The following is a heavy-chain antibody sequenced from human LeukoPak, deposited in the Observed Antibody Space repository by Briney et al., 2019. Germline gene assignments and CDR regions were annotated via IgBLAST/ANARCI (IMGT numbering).Heavy chain of an antibody. CDR2: ISGSGGST. J-gene: IGHJ4*02. V-gene: IGHV3-23*01. CDR1: GFTFSSYA. Sequence: GGSLRLSCAPSGFTFSSYAMSWVRQAPRKRLECVSAISGSGGSTYYADSVKGRFTISRDNSKNTLYLQMNSLRAEDTAVYYCAAQLAARPIDYWGQGTLVTVSS. CDR3: AAQLAARPIDY. D-gene: IGHD6-6*01.